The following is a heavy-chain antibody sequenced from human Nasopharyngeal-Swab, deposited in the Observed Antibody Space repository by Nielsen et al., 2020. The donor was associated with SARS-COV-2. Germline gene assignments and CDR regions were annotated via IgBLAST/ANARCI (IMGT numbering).Heavy chain of an antibody. D-gene: IGHD2-15*01. CDR3: ARRKDLFNY. J-gene: IGHJ4*02. CDR2: IKQDGSEK. V-gene: IGHV3-7*01. CDR1: GFTFSSYS. Sequence: GGSLRFSCAASGFTFSSYSMNWVRQAPGKGLEWVANIKQDGSEKYYVDSVKGRFTISRDNAKNSLYLQMNSLRAEDTAVYYCARRKDLFNYWGQGTLVTVSS.